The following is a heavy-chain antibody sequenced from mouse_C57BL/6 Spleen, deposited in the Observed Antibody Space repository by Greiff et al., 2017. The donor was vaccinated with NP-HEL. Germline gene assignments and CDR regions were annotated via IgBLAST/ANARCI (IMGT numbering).Heavy chain of an antibody. V-gene: IGHV1-67*01. CDR3: ARSREIGYYYGSWNYFDY. Sequence: VQLQESGPELVRPGVSVKISCKGSGYTFTDYAMHWVKQSHAKSLEWIGVISTYYGDASYNQKFKDKATMTVDKSSSTAYMELARLTSEDSAVYYCARSREIGYYYGSWNYFDYWGQGTTLTVSS. J-gene: IGHJ2*01. CDR2: ISTYYGDA. D-gene: IGHD1-1*01. CDR1: GYTFTDYA.